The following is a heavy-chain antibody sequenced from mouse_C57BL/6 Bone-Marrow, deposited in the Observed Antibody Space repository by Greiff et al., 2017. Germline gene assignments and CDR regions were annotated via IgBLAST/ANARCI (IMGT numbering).Heavy chain of an antibody. CDR1: GFTFSDYY. CDR2: ISNGGGST. J-gene: IGHJ3*01. CDR3: ARRGITKAWFAY. D-gene: IGHD1-1*01. Sequence: VQLKESGGGLVQPGGSLKLSCAASGFTFSDYYMYWVRQTPEKRLEWVAYISNGGGSTYYPDTVKGRFTISRDNAKNTLYLQMSRLKSEDTAMYYCARRGITKAWFAYWGQGTLVTVSA. V-gene: IGHV5-12*01.